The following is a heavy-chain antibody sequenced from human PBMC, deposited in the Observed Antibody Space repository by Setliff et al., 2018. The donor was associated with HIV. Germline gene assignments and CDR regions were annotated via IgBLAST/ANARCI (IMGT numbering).Heavy chain of an antibody. CDR3: TTLQKLTTPVDY. Sequence: PGGSLRLSCAASGFTFSNAWMSWVRQAPGKGLEWVGRIKSKTDGGTTDYAAPVKGRFTISRDDSKNTLYLQMNSLKTEDTAVYYCTTLQKLTTPVDYWGQGTLVTVSS. V-gene: IGHV3-15*01. J-gene: IGHJ4*02. CDR1: GFTFSNAW. CDR2: IKSKTDGGTT. D-gene: IGHD4-17*01.